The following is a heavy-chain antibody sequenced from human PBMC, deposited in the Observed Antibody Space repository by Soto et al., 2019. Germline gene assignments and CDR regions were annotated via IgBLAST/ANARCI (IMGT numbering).Heavy chain of an antibody. CDR2: IKQDGSEK. Sequence: EVQLVESRGGLVQPGGSLRLSCAASGFTFSSYWMSWVRQAPGKGLEWVANIKQDGSEKYYVDSVKGRFTISRDNAKNSLYLQMNSLRAEDTAVYYCARDGSGWYSAYYYGMDVWGQGTTVTVSS. CDR1: GFTFSSYW. J-gene: IGHJ6*02. D-gene: IGHD6-19*01. V-gene: IGHV3-7*04. CDR3: ARDGSGWYSAYYYGMDV.